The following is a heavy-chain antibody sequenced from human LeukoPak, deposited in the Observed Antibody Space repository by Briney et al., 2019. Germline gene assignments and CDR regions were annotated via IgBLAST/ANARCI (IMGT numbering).Heavy chain of an antibody. Sequence: SQTLSLTCTASGVSISSDSYYWSWIRQPAGKGLEWIVRIYTSGSNNYNPSLKRRVTISVDTSKNQFSLKLSPVTAADTAVYYCARVGIAMVLDYWGQGTLVTVSS. CDR3: ARVGIAMVLDY. CDR2: IYTSGSN. D-gene: IGHD5-18*01. J-gene: IGHJ4*02. CDR1: GVSISSDSYY. V-gene: IGHV4-61*02.